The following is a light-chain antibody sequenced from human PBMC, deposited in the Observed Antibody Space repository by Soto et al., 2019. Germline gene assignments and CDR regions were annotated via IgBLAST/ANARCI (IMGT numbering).Light chain of an antibody. CDR1: QDIAIY. CDR2: AAS. CDR3: QQLRMYPST. J-gene: IGKJ4*01. Sequence: IPLTQSPSSLSASVGDRVTITCRASQDIAIYLAWYQQKPGEAPKLLIYAASTLYGGVPSRFSGSGSGTDFALTIPSLQAEDVATYYCQQLRMYPSTFGGGTKVEIK. V-gene: IGKV1-9*01.